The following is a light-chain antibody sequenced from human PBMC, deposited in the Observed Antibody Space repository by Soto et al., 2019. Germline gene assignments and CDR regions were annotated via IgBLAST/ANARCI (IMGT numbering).Light chain of an antibody. CDR3: EAWDAGVSGPA. CDR2: RNN. J-gene: IGLJ2*01. Sequence: QSVLTQPPSASGTPGQRVTISCSGSSSNIGSKYVYWYKQLPGTAPKLLMYRNNQRPSGVPDRFSGSKSGTSASLAISGLRSEDEADYYCEAWDAGVSGPAFGGGTKLTVL. CDR1: SSNIGSKY. V-gene: IGLV1-47*01.